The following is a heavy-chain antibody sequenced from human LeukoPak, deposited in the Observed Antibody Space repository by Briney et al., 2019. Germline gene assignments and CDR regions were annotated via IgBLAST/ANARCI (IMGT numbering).Heavy chain of an antibody. J-gene: IGHJ6*02. V-gene: IGHV3-23*01. Sequence: QPGGSLRLSCAASGFSFSNYAMSWVRQAPGEGLEWVSTIRSSGDSTNCADSVKGRFTISRDNSKNALYLQMNSLRVEDTAIYYCAKVSGGGLYYDGMDVWGQGTTVTVSS. CDR3: AKVSGGGLYYDGMDV. D-gene: IGHD1-14*01. CDR2: IRSSGDST. CDR1: GFSFSNYA.